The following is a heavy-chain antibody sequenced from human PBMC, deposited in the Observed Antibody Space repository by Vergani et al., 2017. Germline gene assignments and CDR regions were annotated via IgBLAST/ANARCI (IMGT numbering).Heavy chain of an antibody. CDR1: GGSISAGYYF. Sequence: QVQLQASGPGRVKPSQTLSLTCTMSGGSISAGYYFWSWIRQPAGKGLEWLGHISASGNASHSPSLKTRVPISVDTSKNQFSLTVTSVTAADTAIYFCARRSGGYYSGGKVHPLRTAFDVWGHGTVVTVSS. CDR3: ARRSGGYYSGGKVHPLRTAFDV. J-gene: IGHJ3*01. V-gene: IGHV4-61*02. CDR2: ISASGNA. D-gene: IGHD2-15*01.